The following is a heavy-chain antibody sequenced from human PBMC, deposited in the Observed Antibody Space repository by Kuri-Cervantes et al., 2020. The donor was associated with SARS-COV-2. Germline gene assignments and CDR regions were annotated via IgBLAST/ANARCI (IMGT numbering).Heavy chain of an antibody. CDR2: IYPGDSDT. J-gene: IGHJ3*01. CDR3: ARRTMPRGITDSFDV. D-gene: IGHD2-2*01. V-gene: IGHV5-51*01. CDR1: GGSISSSSYY. Sequence: GGSLRLSCTVSGGSISSSSYYWGWIRQPPGKGLEWMGVIYPGDSDTRYSPSFQGQVTMSVDESINTAYLQWSSLKASDTAIYYCARRTMPRGITDSFDVWGQGTMVTVSS.